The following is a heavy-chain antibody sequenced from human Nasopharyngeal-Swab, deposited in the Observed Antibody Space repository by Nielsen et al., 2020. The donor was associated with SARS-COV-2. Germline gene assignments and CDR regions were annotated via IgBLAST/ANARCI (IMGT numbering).Heavy chain of an antibody. CDR1: GYTFTSYG. J-gene: IGHJ6*02. D-gene: IGHD4-17*01. CDR3: ARKNRRGDYQYYYYYGMDV. CDR2: IIPIFGTA. V-gene: IGHV1-69*13. Sequence: SVKVSCKASGYTFTSYGISWVRQAPGQGLEWMGGIIPIFGTANYAQKFQGRVTITADESTSTAYMELSSLRSEDTAVYYCARKNRRGDYQYYYYYGMDVWGQGTTVTVSS.